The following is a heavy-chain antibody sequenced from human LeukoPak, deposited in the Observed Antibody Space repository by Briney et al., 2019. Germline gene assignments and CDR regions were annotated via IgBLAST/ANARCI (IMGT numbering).Heavy chain of an antibody. CDR1: GYTFTGQY. V-gene: IGHV1-2*02. Sequence: ASVKVSCQASGYTFTGQYIHWVRQAPGQGLEWMGWIKPKSGGTEYAQKFQGRVTMTRDTSITTVYMELSRLTSDDTAVYYCAREINTIFGVGFDGAYDDWGQGTLVTVSS. CDR2: IKPKSGGT. D-gene: IGHD3-3*01. CDR3: AREINTIFGVGFDGAYDD. J-gene: IGHJ4*02.